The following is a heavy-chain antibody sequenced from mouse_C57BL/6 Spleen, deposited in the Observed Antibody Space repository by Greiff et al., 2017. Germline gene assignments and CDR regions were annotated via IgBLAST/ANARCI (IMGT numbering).Heavy chain of an antibody. V-gene: IGHV1-80*01. CDR2: IYPGDGDT. CDR3: ARTITTVVERYFDV. CDR1: GYAFSSYW. J-gene: IGHJ1*03. D-gene: IGHD1-1*01. Sequence: VQLQQSGAELVKPGASVKISCKASGYAFSSYWMNWVKQRPGKGLEWIGQIYPGDGDTTYNGKFKGKATLTADKSSSTAYMQLSSLTSEDSAVYFCARTITTVVERYFDVWGTGTTVTVSS.